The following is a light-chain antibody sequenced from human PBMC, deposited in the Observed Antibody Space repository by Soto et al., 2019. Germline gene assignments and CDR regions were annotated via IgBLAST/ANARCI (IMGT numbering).Light chain of an antibody. CDR1: QSVSSSY. V-gene: IGKV3-20*01. CDR3: QQYGSSLLAWT. CDR2: GAS. J-gene: IGKJ1*01. Sequence: EIVLTQSPGTLSLSPGERATLSCRASQSVSSSYLAWYQQKPGQAPRLLIYGASSRATGIPDRFSGSGSGTDFTLTISRLEPEHFAVYYCQQYGSSLLAWTFGQGTKVDIK.